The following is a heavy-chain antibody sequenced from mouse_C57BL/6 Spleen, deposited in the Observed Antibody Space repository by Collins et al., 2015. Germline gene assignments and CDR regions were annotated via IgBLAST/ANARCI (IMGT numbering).Heavy chain of an antibody. Sequence: QVQLQQSGAELVRPGASVTLSCKASGYTFTDYEMHWVKQTPVHGLEWIGAIDPETDGTAYNQKFKGKATLTADKSSSTAYMELRSLTSEDSAVYYCTRPAIYYDYERFAYWGQGTLVTVSA. D-gene: IGHD2-4*01. J-gene: IGHJ3*01. V-gene: IGHV1-15*01. CDR2: IDPETDGT. CDR3: TRPAIYYDYERFAY. CDR1: GYTFTDYE.